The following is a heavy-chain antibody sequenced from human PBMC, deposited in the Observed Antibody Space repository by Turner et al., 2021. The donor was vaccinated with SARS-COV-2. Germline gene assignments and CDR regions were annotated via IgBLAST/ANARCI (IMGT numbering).Heavy chain of an antibody. V-gene: IGHV3-15*01. CDR1: GFTFSNAW. J-gene: IGHJ6*02. CDR2: IKSNTDGGTT. Sequence: EVQLVESGGGLVKPGGSLRLSCAASGFTFSNAWMNWVRKAPGKGLEWVGRIKSNTDGGTTDYAAPVKVKFTISRDDSKNTLYLQMNSLKTEDTAVYYCTTNRMTGNYYYYYGMDVWGQGTTVTVSS. CDR3: TTNRMTGNYYYYYGMDV.